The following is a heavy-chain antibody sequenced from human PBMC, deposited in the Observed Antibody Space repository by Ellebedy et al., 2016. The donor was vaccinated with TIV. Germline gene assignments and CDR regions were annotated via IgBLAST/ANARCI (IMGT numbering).Heavy chain of an antibody. J-gene: IGHJ4*02. CDR2: INDYGYTT. CDR1: GFTFSRHS. CDR3: AATVAHSYDH. Sequence: GGSLRLSXEASGFTFSRHSVNWVRQAPGQGLEWLASINDYGYTTQYADSVKGRFTISRDNAKMYLYLQLNSLRVDDTAVYYCAATVAHSYDHWGQGTLVAVSS. V-gene: IGHV3-21*01.